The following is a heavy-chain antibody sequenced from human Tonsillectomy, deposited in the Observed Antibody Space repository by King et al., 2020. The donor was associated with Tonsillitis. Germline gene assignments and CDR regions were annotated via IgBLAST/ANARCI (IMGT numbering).Heavy chain of an antibody. CDR3: ARDIGAAAGTSPGY. V-gene: IGHV1-18*01. D-gene: IGHD6-13*01. J-gene: IGHJ4*02. Sequence: VQLVESGAEVKEPGASVKVSCKASGYTFTSYGISWVRQAPGQGLEWMGWISAYNGYTNYAQNLQGRVTMTTDTSSSTAYMELRSLRSDDTAVYYCARDIGAAAGTSPGYWGQGTLVTVSS. CDR1: GYTFTSYG. CDR2: ISAYNGYT.